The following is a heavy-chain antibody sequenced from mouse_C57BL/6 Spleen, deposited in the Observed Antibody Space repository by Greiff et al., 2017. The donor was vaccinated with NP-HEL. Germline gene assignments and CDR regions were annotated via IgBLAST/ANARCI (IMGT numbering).Heavy chain of an antibody. V-gene: IGHV1-80*01. J-gene: IGHJ4*01. D-gene: IGHD1-1*01. CDR3: AREGTTVVATNAMDY. CDR1: GYAFSSYW. CDR2: IYPGDGDT. Sequence: QVQLKESGAELVKPGASVKISCKASGYAFSSYWMNWVKQRPGKGLEWIGQIYPGDGDTNYNGKFKGKATLTADKSSSTAYMQLSSLTSEDSAVYFCAREGTTVVATNAMDYWGQGTSVTVSS.